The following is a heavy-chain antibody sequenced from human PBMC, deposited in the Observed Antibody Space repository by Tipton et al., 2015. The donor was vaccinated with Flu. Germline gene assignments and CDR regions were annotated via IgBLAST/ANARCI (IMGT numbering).Heavy chain of an antibody. Sequence: TLSLTCTVSGGSISSYYWSWIRQPPGKGLEWIGYIYYSGSTNYNPSLKSRVTISVDTSKNQFSLKLSSVTAADTAVYYCARAPYSDYDTSGSSFDYWGQGTLVTVSS. CDR2: IYYSGST. CDR3: ARAPYSDYDTSGSSFDY. J-gene: IGHJ4*02. V-gene: IGHV4-59*12. CDR1: GGSISSYY. D-gene: IGHD3-22*01.